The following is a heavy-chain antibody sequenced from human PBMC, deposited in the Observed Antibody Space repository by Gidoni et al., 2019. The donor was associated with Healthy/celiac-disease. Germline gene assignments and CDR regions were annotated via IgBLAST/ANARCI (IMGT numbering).Heavy chain of an antibody. D-gene: IGHD3-16*02. CDR1: GGSFRGYY. CDR3: ARGPNHYDYVWGSYRSFYYYYGMDV. V-gene: IGHV4-34*01. Sequence: QVQLQQWGAGLLKPSATLSLTCAVYGGSFRGYYWRWIRQPQGKGLEWIGEINHRGSTNSNPSLNSRGTISVDTSKNQFALKLSSVTAADTAVYYCARGPNHYDYVWGSYRSFYYYYGMDVWGQGTTVTVSS. CDR2: INHRGST. J-gene: IGHJ6*02.